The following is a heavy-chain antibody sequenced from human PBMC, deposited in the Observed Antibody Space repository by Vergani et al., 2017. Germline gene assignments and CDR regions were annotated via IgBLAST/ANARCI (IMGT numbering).Heavy chain of an antibody. CDR3: ARDIAAAVKMAFDI. CDR2: INWNGGST. CDR1: GFTFDDYG. J-gene: IGHJ3*02. D-gene: IGHD6-13*01. Sequence: EVQLVESGGGLIQPGGSLRLSCAASGFTFDDYGMSWVRQAPGKGLEWVSGINWNGGSTGYADSVKGRFTISRDNAKNSLYLQMNSLRAEDTALYHCARDIAAAVKMAFDIWGQGTMVTVSS. V-gene: IGHV3-20*01.